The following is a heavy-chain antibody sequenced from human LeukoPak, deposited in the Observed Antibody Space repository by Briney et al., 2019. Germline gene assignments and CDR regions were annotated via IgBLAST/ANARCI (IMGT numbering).Heavy chain of an antibody. CDR2: IYYSGST. D-gene: IGHD6-19*01. CDR3: ASAVPGYGAVAFGY. J-gene: IGHJ4*02. CDR1: GGSISSYD. V-gene: IGHV4-59*01. Sequence: SETLSLTCTVSGGSISSYDVSWIRQPPGKGLEVIGYIYYSGSTNYNPSLKSRVTISVDASKHQFSLKLSSATAADTAVYYCASAVPGYGAVAFGYWGKGPLVPASS.